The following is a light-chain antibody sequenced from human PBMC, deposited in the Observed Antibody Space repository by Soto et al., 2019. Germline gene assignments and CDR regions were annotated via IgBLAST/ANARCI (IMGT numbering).Light chain of an antibody. Sequence: IQLTQSPASLSASVGDRVTFTCRASQDIAIYLAWYQQKPGEAPNLLIHTASTLHGGVPSRFSGTGSGTEFTLTISSLQPDDFATYYCQQYNSYFQTFGQGTKVDIK. V-gene: IGKV1-9*01. CDR2: TAS. J-gene: IGKJ1*01. CDR3: QQYNSYFQT. CDR1: QDIAIY.